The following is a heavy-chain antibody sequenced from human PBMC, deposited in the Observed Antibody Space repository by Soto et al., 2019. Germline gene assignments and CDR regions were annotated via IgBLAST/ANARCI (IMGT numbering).Heavy chain of an antibody. CDR1: GFTFSSYG. Sequence: GGSLRLSCAASGFTFSSYGMHWVRKAPGKGLEWVAVISYDGSNKYYADSVKGRFTISRDNSKNTLYLQMNSLRAEDTAVYYCAQVLNRGSDSLTDHYPDYWGQGTRVP. D-gene: IGHD3-9*01. CDR2: ISYDGSNK. V-gene: IGHV3-30*18. CDR3: AQVLNRGSDSLTDHYPDY. J-gene: IGHJ4*02.